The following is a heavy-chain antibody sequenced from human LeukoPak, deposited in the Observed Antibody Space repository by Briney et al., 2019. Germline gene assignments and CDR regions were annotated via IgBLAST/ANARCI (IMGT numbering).Heavy chain of an antibody. D-gene: IGHD4-23*01. J-gene: IGHJ4*02. V-gene: IGHV3-23*01. CDR2: ISGSDGST. Sequence: GGSLRLSCAASGFTFSNYAMSWVRQAPGKGLEWITTISGSDGSTYYADSVKGRFTISRDNTKNTLYLQMNSLRAEDTAVYYCAKWGATGYGGNPGFDYWGQGTLVTVSS. CDR1: GFTFSNYA. CDR3: AKWGATGYGGNPGFDY.